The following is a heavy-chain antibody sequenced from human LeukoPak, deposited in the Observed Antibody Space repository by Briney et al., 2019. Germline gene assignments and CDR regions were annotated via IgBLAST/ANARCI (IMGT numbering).Heavy chain of an antibody. Sequence: GGSLRLSCAASGFTFSSYSMNWVRQAPGKGLEWVSSISSSSNYIYYADSVKGRFTISRDNAKNSLYLQMNSLRDEDTAIYYCARDRSTYSSSWYLDYWGQGTLVPVSS. CDR1: GFTFSSYS. D-gene: IGHD6-13*01. CDR3: ARDRSTYSSSWYLDY. J-gene: IGHJ4*02. V-gene: IGHV3-21*01. CDR2: ISSSSNYI.